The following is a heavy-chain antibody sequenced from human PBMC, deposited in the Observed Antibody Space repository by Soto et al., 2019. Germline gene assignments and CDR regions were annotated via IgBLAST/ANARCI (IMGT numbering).Heavy chain of an antibody. CDR2: TYYRSKWYN. J-gene: IGHJ3*02. V-gene: IGHV6-1*01. CDR1: GDSVSSNSAA. Sequence: PSQTLSLTCAISGDSVSSNSAAWNWIRQSPSRGLEWLGRTYYRSKWYNDYAVSVKSRITINPDTSKNQFSLQLNSVTPEDTAVYYCARAGGSIAAAGDAFDIWGQGTMVTVSS. CDR3: ARAGGSIAAAGDAFDI. D-gene: IGHD6-13*01.